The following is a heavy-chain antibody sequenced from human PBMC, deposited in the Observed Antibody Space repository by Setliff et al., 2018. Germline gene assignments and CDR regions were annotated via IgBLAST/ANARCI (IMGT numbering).Heavy chain of an antibody. CDR1: GFAVSGAY. J-gene: IGHJ3*02. V-gene: IGHV3-66*01. Sequence: PGGSLRLSCAGSGFAVSGAYMSWVRQAPGKGLEWVSIIYSSGNTAYADSVKGRFTISRDNAWDSLYLQMNSLGAEDTAVYYCARSPANGGHDAFDIWGRGTMVTVS. CDR3: ARSPANGGHDAFDI. CDR2: IYSSGNT. D-gene: IGHD6-25*01.